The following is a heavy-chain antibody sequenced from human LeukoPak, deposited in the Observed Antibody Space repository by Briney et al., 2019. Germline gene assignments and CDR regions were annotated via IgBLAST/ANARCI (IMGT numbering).Heavy chain of an antibody. CDR1: GGSISSSY. D-gene: IGHD6-19*01. J-gene: IGHJ3*02. Sequence: SETLSLTCAVSGGSISSSYWSWIRQPPGMGLEWIGYIYYSGSTNYNPSLKSRVTISLDTSKNQFSLRLSSVTAADTALYYCARRMAVASTFDIWGQGTMVTVSS. CDR2: IYYSGST. CDR3: ARRMAVASTFDI. V-gene: IGHV4-59*08.